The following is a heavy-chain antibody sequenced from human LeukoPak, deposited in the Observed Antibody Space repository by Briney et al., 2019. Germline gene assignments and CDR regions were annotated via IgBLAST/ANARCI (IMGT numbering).Heavy chain of an antibody. J-gene: IGHJ6*03. CDR3: ARVYYDFWSGYENYYYYYMDV. CDR1: GGSISSSSYY. Sequence: SETLPLTCTVSGGSISSSSYYWGWIRQPPGKGLEWIGSIYYSGSTYYNPSLKIRVTISVDTSKNQFSLKLSSVTAADTAVYYCARVYYDFWSGYENYYYYYMDVWGKGTTVTVSS. V-gene: IGHV4-39*07. D-gene: IGHD3-3*01. CDR2: IYYSGST.